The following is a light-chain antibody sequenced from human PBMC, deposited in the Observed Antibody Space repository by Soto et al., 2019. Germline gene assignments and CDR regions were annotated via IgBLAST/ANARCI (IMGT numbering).Light chain of an antibody. CDR2: GAS. CDR3: LQHNTYPLS. V-gene: IGKV1-17*03. J-gene: IGKJ4*01. CDR1: RGISHY. Sequence: DIQMTQSPSAMSASVGDRVTITCRASRGISHYLAWFQQRPGKVPKRLIYGASTLDSGVPSRFSGSGSGTEFTLTISSLQPEDFATYYCLQHNTYPLSFGGGTKVAMK.